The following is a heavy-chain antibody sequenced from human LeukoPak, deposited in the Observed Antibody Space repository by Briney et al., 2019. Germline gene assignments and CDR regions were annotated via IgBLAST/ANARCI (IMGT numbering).Heavy chain of an antibody. V-gene: IGHV1-58*01. CDR2: IVVGSGNT. D-gene: IGHD3-10*01. J-gene: IGHJ4*02. CDR3: AADLHYYGSGSFGLTLYYFDY. Sequence: TSVKVSCKASGFTFTSSAVQWVRQARGQRLEWIGWIVVGSGNTNYAQKFQERVTITRDMSTSTAYMELSSLRSEDTAVYYCAADLHYYGSGSFGLTLYYFDYWGQGTLVTVSS. CDR1: GFTFTSSA.